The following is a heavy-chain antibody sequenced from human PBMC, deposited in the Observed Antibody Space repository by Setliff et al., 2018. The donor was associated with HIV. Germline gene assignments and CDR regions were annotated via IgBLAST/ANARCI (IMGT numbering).Heavy chain of an antibody. Sequence: GASVKVSCKASGGTFTNSALTWVRQAPGQGLEWMGGSVPLFGTVKYPQKFQGRVTITTDELMTTAYMELSSLRSEDSGVYYCASGSGYCRSGSCYVGVHKNPDKYYSDYWGQGTLVTGSS. CDR3: ASGSGYCRSGSCYVGVHKNPDKYYSDY. CDR2: SVPLFGTV. J-gene: IGHJ4*02. D-gene: IGHD3-22*01. CDR1: GGTFTNSA. V-gene: IGHV1-69*05.